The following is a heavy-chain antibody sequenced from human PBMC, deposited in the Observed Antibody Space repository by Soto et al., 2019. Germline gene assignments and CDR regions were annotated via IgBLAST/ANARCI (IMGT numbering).Heavy chain of an antibody. CDR2: VYNSGST. CDR3: ARIPYSSASFDY. V-gene: IGHV4-59*02. J-gene: IGHJ4*02. Sequence: PSETLSLTCTVSGFSVSSTYWGWVRQSPGKGLEWIGYVYNSGSTVYSPSLRSRITISVDPSKNQFSLRLRSVTAADTAVYYCARIPYSSASFDYWGQGNLVTAPQ. CDR1: GFSVSSTY. D-gene: IGHD6-19*01.